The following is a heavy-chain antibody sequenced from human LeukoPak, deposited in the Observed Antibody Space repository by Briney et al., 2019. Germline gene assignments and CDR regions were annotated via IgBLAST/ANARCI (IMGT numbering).Heavy chain of an antibody. D-gene: IGHD1-26*01. CDR3: AKDQSYPLFDY. Sequence: GGSLRLSCAASGFTFSSYGMSWVRQAPGKGLEWVSAISGSGGSTYYADSVKGRFTISRDNFKNTLYLQMNSLRAEDTAVYYCAKDQSYPLFDYWGQGTLVTVSS. V-gene: IGHV3-23*01. CDR2: ISGSGGST. CDR1: GFTFSSYG. J-gene: IGHJ4*02.